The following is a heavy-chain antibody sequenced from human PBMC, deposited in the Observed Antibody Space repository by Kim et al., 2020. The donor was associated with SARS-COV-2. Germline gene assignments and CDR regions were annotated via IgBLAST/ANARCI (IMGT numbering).Heavy chain of an antibody. Sequence: PALNDRVNIQVDTTQNQFSLKLSSVTAADTAVYYCARGDTIFGVVINAFDIWGQGTMVTVSS. D-gene: IGHD3-3*01. V-gene: IGHV4-31*02. J-gene: IGHJ3*02. CDR3: ARGDTIFGVVINAFDI.